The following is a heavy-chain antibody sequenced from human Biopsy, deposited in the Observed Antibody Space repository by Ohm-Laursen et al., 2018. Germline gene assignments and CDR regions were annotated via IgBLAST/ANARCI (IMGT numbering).Heavy chain of an antibody. CDR3: ARLWGGYHFHGMDV. J-gene: IGHJ6*02. V-gene: IGHV4-34*01. Sequence: SQTLSLTCAVYGGSFSGYYWSWIRQPPGEGLEWIGEINHSGSTNYNPSLKSRVTISVDTSKNQFSLKLSSVTAADTAVYYCARLWGGYHFHGMDVWGQGTTVTVSS. CDR2: INHSGST. D-gene: IGHD7-27*01. CDR1: GGSFSGYY.